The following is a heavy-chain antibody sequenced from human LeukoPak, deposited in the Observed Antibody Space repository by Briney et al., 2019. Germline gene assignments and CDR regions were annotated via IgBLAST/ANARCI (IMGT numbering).Heavy chain of an antibody. V-gene: IGHV3-74*01. Sequence: GGSLGLSCAASGFTFSTYWMHWVCQVPGKGLVWVSRINSDGNIITYADSVKGRFTISRDNARNMVYLQMNSLRAEDTAVYYCVAGMGNYWGQGTLVPV. D-gene: IGHD6-13*01. CDR1: GFTFSTYW. CDR2: INSDGNII. J-gene: IGHJ4*02. CDR3: VAGMGNY.